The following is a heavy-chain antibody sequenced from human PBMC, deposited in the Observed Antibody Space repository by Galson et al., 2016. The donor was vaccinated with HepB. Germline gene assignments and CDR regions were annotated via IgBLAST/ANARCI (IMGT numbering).Heavy chain of an antibody. D-gene: IGHD3-16*01. CDR2: ISYDGSDT. V-gene: IGHV3-30-3*01. CDR1: GLAFITQG. Sequence: SLRLSCAASGLAFITQGFHWVRQAPGKGLEWVAFISYDGSDTYCADSVKGRFTISRDSSKNTLHLQMNSLRPEDTAVYYCARHQLWIRYAYGLDVWGQGTTVTVSS. J-gene: IGHJ6*02. CDR3: ARHQLWIRYAYGLDV.